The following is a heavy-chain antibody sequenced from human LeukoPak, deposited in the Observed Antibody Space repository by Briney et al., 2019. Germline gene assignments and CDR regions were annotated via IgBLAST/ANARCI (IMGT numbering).Heavy chain of an antibody. CDR3: ARIGYSSGWYPRTYFDY. CDR2: INHSGST. V-gene: IGHV4-34*01. J-gene: IGHJ4*02. CDR1: GGSFSGYY. Sequence: SETLSLTCAVYGGSFSGYYWSWIRQPPGKGLEWIGEINHSGSTNYNPSLKSRVTISVDTSKNQFSPKLSSVTAADTAVYYCARIGYSSGWYPRTYFDYWGQGTLVTVSS. D-gene: IGHD6-19*01.